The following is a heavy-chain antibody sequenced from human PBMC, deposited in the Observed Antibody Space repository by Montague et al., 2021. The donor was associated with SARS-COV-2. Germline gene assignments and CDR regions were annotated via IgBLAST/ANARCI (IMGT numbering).Heavy chain of an antibody. Sequence: SLRLSCAASGFTFSSYWMSWVRQAPGKGLEWVANIKQDGSEKYYVDSVKGRFTISRDNAKNSLYLQMNSLRPEDTAVYYCARDGIAAAGKYYYYGIDVWGQGTTVTVSS. D-gene: IGHD6-13*01. CDR3: ARDGIAAAGKYYYYGIDV. CDR2: IKQDGSEK. J-gene: IGHJ6*02. CDR1: GFTFSSYW. V-gene: IGHV3-7*01.